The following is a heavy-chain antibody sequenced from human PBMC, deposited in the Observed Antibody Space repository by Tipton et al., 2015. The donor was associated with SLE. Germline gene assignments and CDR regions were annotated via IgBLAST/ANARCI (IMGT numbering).Heavy chain of an antibody. CDR1: GFTFSSYA. Sequence: SLRLSCAASGFTFSSYAMSWVRQAPGKGLEWVSAISGSGGSTYYADSVKGRFTISRDNSKNTLYLQMNSLRAEDTAVYYCAKEGRITMIVVVITTNSLNYWGQGTLVTVSS. CDR3: AKEGRITMIVVVITTNSLNY. CDR2: ISGSGGST. V-gene: IGHV3-23*01. J-gene: IGHJ4*02. D-gene: IGHD3-22*01.